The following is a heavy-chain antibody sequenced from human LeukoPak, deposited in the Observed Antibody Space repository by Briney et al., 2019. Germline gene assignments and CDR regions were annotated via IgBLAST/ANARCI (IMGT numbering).Heavy chain of an antibody. Sequence: GGSLRLSCAASGFTFSSYGMHWVRQIPGNGLEWVAVTSYDGSNKYYVDSVKGRFTISRDNSKNTLYLQMNSLGAEDTAVYYCAKGQRYTAVPYYFDLWGQGTLVTVSS. CDR2: TSYDGSNK. CDR3: AKGQRYTAVPYYFDL. V-gene: IGHV3-30*18. J-gene: IGHJ4*02. CDR1: GFTFSSYG. D-gene: IGHD5-18*01.